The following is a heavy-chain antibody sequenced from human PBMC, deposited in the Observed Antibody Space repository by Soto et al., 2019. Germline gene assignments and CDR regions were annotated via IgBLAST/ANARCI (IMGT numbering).Heavy chain of an antibody. CDR1: GGSISSYY. CDR2: IYYSGST. V-gene: IGHV4-59*08. Sequence: SETLSLTCTVSGGSISSYYWSWIRQPPGKGLEWIGYIYYSGSTNYNPSLKSRVTISVDTSKNQFSLKLSSVTAADTAVYYCARHLSVGATDLAYWGQGTLVTVSS. D-gene: IGHD1-26*01. CDR3: ARHLSVGATDLAY. J-gene: IGHJ4*02.